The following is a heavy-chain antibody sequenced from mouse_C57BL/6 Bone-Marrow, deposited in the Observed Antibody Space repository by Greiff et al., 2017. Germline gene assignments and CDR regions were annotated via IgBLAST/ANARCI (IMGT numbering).Heavy chain of an antibody. CDR3: ARHNYGSPGFAY. Sequence: QVQLQQPGAELVKPGASVKLSCKASGYTFTSYWMHWVKQRPGQGLEWIGMIHPNGGSTNYNEKFKSKATLTVDKSSSTAYMQLRSLTSEDSAVXYCARHNYGSPGFAYWGQGTLVTVSA. D-gene: IGHD1-1*01. V-gene: IGHV1-64*01. CDR2: IHPNGGST. J-gene: IGHJ3*01. CDR1: GYTFTSYW.